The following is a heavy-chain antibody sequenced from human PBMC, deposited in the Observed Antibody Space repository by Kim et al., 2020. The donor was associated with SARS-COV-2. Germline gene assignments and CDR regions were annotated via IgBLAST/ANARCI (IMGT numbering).Heavy chain of an antibody. CDR2: ISDSGDNT. CDR3: AKDLGYCSSSICYPPYGMDV. V-gene: IGHV3-23*01. D-gene: IGHD2-2*01. J-gene: IGHJ6*02. CDR1: GFTFRTYA. Sequence: GGSLRLSCAASGFTFRTYAMSWVRQTPGRGLEWVSAISDSGDNTYYADSVKGRFTVFRDNSKNTLYLQMNSLRAVDAAVYYCAKDLGYCSSSICYPPYGMDVWGQGTMVTVSS.